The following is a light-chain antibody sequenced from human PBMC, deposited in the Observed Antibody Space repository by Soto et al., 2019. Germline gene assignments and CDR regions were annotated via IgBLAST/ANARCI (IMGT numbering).Light chain of an antibody. V-gene: IGKV3-15*01. CDR1: QSIGSH. J-gene: IGKJ1*01. Sequence: EIVMTQSPATLSVSPGERATLSCRASQSIGSHLAWYQQKPGQGPRLLIYDASTRATGTSARFSGSGSGTEFTLTISSLQSEDFAVYYCQQYYRWRTFGQGTKVEF. CDR2: DAS. CDR3: QQYYRWRT.